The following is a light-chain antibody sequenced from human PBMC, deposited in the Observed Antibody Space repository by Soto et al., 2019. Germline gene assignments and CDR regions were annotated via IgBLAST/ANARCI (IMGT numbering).Light chain of an antibody. CDR2: GNS. J-gene: IGLJ3*02. V-gene: IGLV1-40*01. CDR1: SSNIGAGYD. Sequence: QSVLTQPPSVSGAPGQRVTISCTGSSSNIGAGYDVHWYQQLPGTAPKLLIYGNSNRPSGVPDRFSGSKSGTSASLAITGHQAEDEADYYCQSYDSSLNGGVFGGGTKLTVL. CDR3: QSYDSSLNGGV.